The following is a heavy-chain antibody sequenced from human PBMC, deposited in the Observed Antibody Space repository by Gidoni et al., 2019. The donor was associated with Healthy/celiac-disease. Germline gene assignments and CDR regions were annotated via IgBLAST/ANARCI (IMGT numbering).Heavy chain of an antibody. V-gene: IGHV3-23*01. Sequence: ELLLFESGGGLVQPGVSLRLSCAASRVTFSSYASGWVRQAPGRGLEWVSVISRSGGSTYDADAVKGRFTITRDNSKNTLYLQMNSLRAEDTAVYYCAKGAGLRDSIAFDIWGQGTMVTVSS. D-gene: IGHD3-22*01. CDR3: AKGAGLRDSIAFDI. CDR1: RVTFSSYA. CDR2: ISRSGGST. J-gene: IGHJ3*02.